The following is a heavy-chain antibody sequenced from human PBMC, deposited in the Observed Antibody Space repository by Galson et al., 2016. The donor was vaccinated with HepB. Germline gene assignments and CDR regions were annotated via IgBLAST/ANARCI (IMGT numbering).Heavy chain of an antibody. CDR2: IYHSGRT. D-gene: IGHD2-21*01. CDR3: ARLGGCGGDCYDY. J-gene: IGHJ4*02. CDR1: GGSISSGGFS. V-gene: IGHV4-30-2*01. Sequence: TLSLTCVVSGGSISSGGFSWSWVRQTPGKGLEWIGFIYHSGRTHYSPSLKSRVTISIDRSKNQFSLRLSSVTAADTAVYYCARLGGCGGDCYDYWGQGTLVTVSS.